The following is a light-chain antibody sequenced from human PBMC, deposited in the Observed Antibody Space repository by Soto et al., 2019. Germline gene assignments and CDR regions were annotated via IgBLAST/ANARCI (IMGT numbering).Light chain of an antibody. CDR3: SSYTSGTAYV. Sequence: QSVLTQPASVSGSPGQSITISCTGTSSDIGGYNYVSWYQLHPNKAPKLIIYEVSNRPSGVSNRFSGSKSGNTASLTISGLQAEDEADYYCSSYTSGTAYVFGTGTKVTVL. V-gene: IGLV2-14*01. J-gene: IGLJ1*01. CDR1: SSDIGGYNY. CDR2: EVS.